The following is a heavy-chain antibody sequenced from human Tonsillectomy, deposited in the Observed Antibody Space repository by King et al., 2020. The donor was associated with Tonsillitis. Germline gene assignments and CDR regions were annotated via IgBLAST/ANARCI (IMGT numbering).Heavy chain of an antibody. CDR2: ISFDGSTK. CDR1: GFTFSSYA. D-gene: IGHD4-17*01. Sequence: VQLVESGGGVVQPGRSLRLSCAASGFTFSSYAIHWVRQAPGKGLEWVALISFDGSTKEYANSAKGRLTISRDNSKNRLYLQMNSLRAEDTAVYYCARRDGALDYYYYGMDVWGQGTTVTVSS. J-gene: IGHJ6*02. CDR3: ARRDGALDYYYYGMDV. V-gene: IGHV3-30-3*01.